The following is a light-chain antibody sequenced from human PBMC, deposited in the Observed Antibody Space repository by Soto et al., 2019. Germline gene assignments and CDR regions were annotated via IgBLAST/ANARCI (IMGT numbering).Light chain of an antibody. CDR1: PSDVGDYNY. J-gene: IGLJ1*01. CDR3: SSYTTGSTLYV. V-gene: IGLV2-14*01. CDR2: DVS. Sequence: QSVLTQPASVSGSPGQSIAISCTGPPSDVGDYNYVSWYQQHPGKAPKLMIFDVSRRPSGVSDRFSGSKSGNTASLTISGLQAEDEADYYCSSYTTGSTLYVFGTGTKLTVL.